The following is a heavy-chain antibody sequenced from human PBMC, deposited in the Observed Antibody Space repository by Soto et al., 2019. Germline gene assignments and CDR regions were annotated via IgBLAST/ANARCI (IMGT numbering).Heavy chain of an antibody. CDR2: IYYSGST. CDR3: ARDPGIAAAGPGGFDP. V-gene: IGHV4-59*01. D-gene: IGHD6-13*01. CDR1: GGSISSYY. J-gene: IGHJ5*02. Sequence: SETLSLTCTASGGSISSYYWSWIRQPPGKGLEWIGYIYYSGSTNYNSSLKSRVTISVDTSKNQFSLKLSSVTAADAAVYYCARDPGIAAAGPGGFDPWGQGTLVTVS.